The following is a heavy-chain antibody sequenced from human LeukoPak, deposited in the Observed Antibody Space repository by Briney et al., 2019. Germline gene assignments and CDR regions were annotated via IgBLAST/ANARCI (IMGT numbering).Heavy chain of an antibody. J-gene: IGHJ3*02. D-gene: IGHD4-23*01. Sequence: ASVKVFCKVSGYTLTELSMHWVRQAPGKGLEWMGGFDPEDGETIYAQKFQGRVTMTEDTSTDTAYMELSSLRSEDTAVYYCAIRLPHDYGGNGNAFDIWGQGTMVTVSS. V-gene: IGHV1-24*01. CDR1: GYTLTELS. CDR2: FDPEDGET. CDR3: AIRLPHDYGGNGNAFDI.